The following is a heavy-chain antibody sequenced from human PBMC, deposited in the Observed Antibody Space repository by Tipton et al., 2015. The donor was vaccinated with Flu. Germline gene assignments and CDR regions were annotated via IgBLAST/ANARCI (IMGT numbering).Heavy chain of an antibody. CDR3: ARSTYYYGSGSSDY. CDR1: GDSIGSGYY. CDR2: IHRSGSA. D-gene: IGHD3-10*01. V-gene: IGHV4-38-2*01. J-gene: IGHJ4*02. Sequence: TLSLTCSVSGDSIGSGYYWGWIRQPPGQGLEWLGNIHRSGSAYYNSSLKSRLSLSVDSSKNQFSLKLNSVTAADTAVYYCARSTYYYGSGSSDYWGQGSLVTVSS.